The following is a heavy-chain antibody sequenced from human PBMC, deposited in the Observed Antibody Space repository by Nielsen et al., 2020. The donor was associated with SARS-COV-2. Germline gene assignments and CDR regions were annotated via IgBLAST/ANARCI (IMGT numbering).Heavy chain of an antibody. CDR3: ARDDYGDYVSRMDV. CDR1: GFTFNNYP. CDR2: LNWSGRST. D-gene: IGHD4-17*01. J-gene: IGHJ6*02. V-gene: IGHV3-20*04. Sequence: GGSLRLSCAASGFTFNNYPMHWVRQVPGKGLEWVSGLNWSGRSTGYADSVKGRFTISRDNAKNSLYLQMNGLRAEDTAFYYCARDDYGDYVSRMDVWGQGTSVIVSS.